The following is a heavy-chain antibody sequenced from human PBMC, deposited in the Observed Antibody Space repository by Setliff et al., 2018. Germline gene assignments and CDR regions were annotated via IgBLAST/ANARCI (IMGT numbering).Heavy chain of an antibody. Sequence: GGSLRLSCAASGFTFNTYAMSWVRQPPGKGLEWVSSISDTALGIYYADSVRGRFTISRDNSKTTLFLQMNSLRPEDTGIYYCAKEVVGLHLSGLDYWGQGNLVTVSS. J-gene: IGHJ4*02. V-gene: IGHV3-23*01. D-gene: IGHD1-26*01. CDR3: AKEVVGLHLSGLDY. CDR1: GFTFNTYA. CDR2: ISDTALGI.